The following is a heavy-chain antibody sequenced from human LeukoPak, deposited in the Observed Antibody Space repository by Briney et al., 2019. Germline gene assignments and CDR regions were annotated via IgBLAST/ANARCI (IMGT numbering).Heavy chain of an antibody. J-gene: IGHJ4*02. D-gene: IGHD6-13*01. CDR1: GFIFSNYW. CDR2: IKQDGSEK. Sequence: GGSLRLSCAASGFIFSNYWMSWVRQAPGKGLECVANIKQDGSEKYYVDSVKGRFTISRDNAKNSLSLQMTSLRAEDTAVYYCARVFSGIAAPGTIRLYFDYWGQGTLVTVSS. V-gene: IGHV3-7*01. CDR3: ARVFSGIAAPGTIRLYFDY.